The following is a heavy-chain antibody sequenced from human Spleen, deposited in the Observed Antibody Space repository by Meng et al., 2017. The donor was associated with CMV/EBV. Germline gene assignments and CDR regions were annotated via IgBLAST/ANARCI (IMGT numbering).Heavy chain of an antibody. V-gene: IGHV1-69*02. Sequence: SVKVSCKAPGDAFSYTINWVRQAPGQGLEWMGRIIPVLTMPIYAQKFQGRVTFTADRSTSTVYMDLSSLRSEDTAVYYCARGGHRSPYYYGMDVWGQGTTVTVSS. J-gene: IGHJ6*02. D-gene: IGHD6-13*01. CDR1: GDAFSYT. CDR2: IIPVLTMP. CDR3: ARGGHRSPYYYGMDV.